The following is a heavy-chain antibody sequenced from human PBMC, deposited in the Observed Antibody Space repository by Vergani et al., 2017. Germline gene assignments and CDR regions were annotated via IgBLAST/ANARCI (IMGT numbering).Heavy chain of an antibody. Sequence: EVQLLESGGGLVQPGGSLRLSCAASGFTFSSYAMSWVRQAPGKGLEWVSAISGSGGSTYYADSVKGRFTISRDNSKNTLYLQMNSLRAEDTAVYYCAPRFSGSYYPYYFDYGGQGTLVTVSS. J-gene: IGHJ4*02. CDR2: ISGSGGST. CDR3: APRFSGSYYPYYFDY. V-gene: IGHV3-23*01. CDR1: GFTFSSYA. D-gene: IGHD1-26*01.